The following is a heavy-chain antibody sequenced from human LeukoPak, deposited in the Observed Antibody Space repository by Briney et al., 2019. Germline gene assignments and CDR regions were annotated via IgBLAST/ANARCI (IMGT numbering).Heavy chain of an antibody. J-gene: IGHJ4*02. Sequence: GGSLRLSCTGAGFIFGDYATSWVRQAPGEGLEWVGFIRTKTYGGTTEYAASVKDRFIISRDDSKSIVYLQMNSLKTEDTAVYYCTRESLLVWGQGTLVTVSS. V-gene: IGHV3-49*04. CDR1: GFIFGDYA. D-gene: IGHD3-10*01. CDR3: TRESLLV. CDR2: IRTKTYGGTT.